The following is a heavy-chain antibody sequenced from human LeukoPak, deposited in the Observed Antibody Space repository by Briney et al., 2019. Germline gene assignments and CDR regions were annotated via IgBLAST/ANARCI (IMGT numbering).Heavy chain of an antibody. CDR3: AKVGASRYYFDY. V-gene: IGHV3-23*01. D-gene: IGHD1-26*01. CDR1: GFTFSSYG. CDR2: ISGCGGST. J-gene: IGHJ4*02. Sequence: GGSLRLSCTASGFTFSSYGKSWVRQATGKGLEWVSAISGCGGSTYYADSEKGRHTISRDNSKNTLYVQMKILRADDTAVYYCAKVGASRYYFDYWGQGTLVTVSS.